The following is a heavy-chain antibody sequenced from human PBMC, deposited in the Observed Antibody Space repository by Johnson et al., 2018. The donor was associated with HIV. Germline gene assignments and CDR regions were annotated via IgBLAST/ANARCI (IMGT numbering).Heavy chain of an antibody. D-gene: IGHD5-24*01. Sequence: VHLVESGGGVVQPGGSLRLSCAASGFTFSSYWMSWVRQAPGTGLEWVANIKQDGSEKYYVDSVKGRFTISRDNAKNSLYLQMNSLRAEDTAVYYCARACRDGYTCDVFDIWGQGTMVTVSS. V-gene: IGHV3-7*02. J-gene: IGHJ3*02. CDR3: ARACRDGYTCDVFDI. CDR1: GFTFSSYW. CDR2: IKQDGSEK.